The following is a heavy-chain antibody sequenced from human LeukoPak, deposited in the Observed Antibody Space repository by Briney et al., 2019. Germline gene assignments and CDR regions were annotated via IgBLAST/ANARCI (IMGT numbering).Heavy chain of an antibody. CDR2: IYYTGKS. CDR3: ARHAESGYDRFDL. D-gene: IGHD5-12*01. Sequence: SETLSLTCTVSGVSIGSYYWSWLRQSPGKGLEWIGYIYYTGKSTYNPSLKSRVTMSGDTSKNQFSLELRSVTAADTAVYYCARHAESGYDRFDLWGQGTLVTVSS. V-gene: IGHV4-59*08. CDR1: GVSIGSYY. J-gene: IGHJ5*02.